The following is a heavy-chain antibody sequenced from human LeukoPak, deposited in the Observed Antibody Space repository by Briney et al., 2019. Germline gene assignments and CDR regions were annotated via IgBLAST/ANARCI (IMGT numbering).Heavy chain of an antibody. D-gene: IGHD3-16*02. Sequence: PSETLFLSCTVSGGSIGTYYWSWVPQSPGKGLEWIGYIYVTGNRYNPYLQSRVTISVDTSRNQFFLKMSSVTAADTAVYYCARHIGGGIEDMDVWGKGTKVTVSS. CDR3: ARHIGGGIEDMDV. J-gene: IGHJ6*03. CDR2: IYVTGN. CDR1: GGSIGTYY. V-gene: IGHV4-59*08.